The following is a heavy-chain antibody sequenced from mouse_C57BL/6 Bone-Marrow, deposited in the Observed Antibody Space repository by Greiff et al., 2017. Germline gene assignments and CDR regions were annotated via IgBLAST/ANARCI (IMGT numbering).Heavy chain of an antibody. V-gene: IGHV5-4*01. J-gene: IGHJ2*01. CDR1: GFTFSSYA. CDR3: ARDYYGSSWYYFDY. Sequence: EVQRVESGGGLVKPGGSLKLSCAASGFTFSSYAMSWVRQTPEKRLEWVATISDGGSYTYYPDNVKGRFTISRDNAKNNLYLQMSHLKSEDTAMYYCARDYYGSSWYYFDYWGQGTTLTVSS. D-gene: IGHD1-1*01. CDR2: ISDGGSYT.